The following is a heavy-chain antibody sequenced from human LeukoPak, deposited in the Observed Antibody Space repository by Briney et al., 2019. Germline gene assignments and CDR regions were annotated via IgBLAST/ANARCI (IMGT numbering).Heavy chain of an antibody. CDR2: INPNSGGT. CDR3: ARFVTLYYYDSSGYPYYFDY. Sequence: ASVKVSCKASGYTFTGYYMHWVRQAPGQGLEWMGWINPNSGGTNYAQKFQGRVTMTRDTSISTAYMELSRLRSDDTAVYYCARFVTLYYYDSSGYPYYFDYWGQGTLVTVSS. V-gene: IGHV1-2*02. CDR1: GYTFTGYY. D-gene: IGHD3-22*01. J-gene: IGHJ4*02.